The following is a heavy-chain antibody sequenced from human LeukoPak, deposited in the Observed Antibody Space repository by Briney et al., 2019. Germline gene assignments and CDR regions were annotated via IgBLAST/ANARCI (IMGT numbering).Heavy chain of an antibody. D-gene: IGHD6-19*01. J-gene: IGHJ4*02. V-gene: IGHV1-18*01. CDR3: ARDWPYSSGWYGVAGFDY. CDR2: ISAYNGNT. CDR1: GYTFTSYG. Sequence: ASVKVSCKASGYTFTSYGISWVRQAPGQGLEWMGWISAYNGNTNYAQKLQGRVTMTTDTSTSIAYMELRSLRSDDTAAYYCARDWPYSSGWYGVAGFDYWGQGTLVTVSS.